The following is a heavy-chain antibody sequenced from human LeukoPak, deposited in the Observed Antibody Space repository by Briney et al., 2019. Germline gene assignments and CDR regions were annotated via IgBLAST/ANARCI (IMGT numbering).Heavy chain of an antibody. J-gene: IGHJ4*02. D-gene: IGHD3-10*01. CDR3: ARSYGSGTYYNYFDY. CDR2: VSGSGST. Sequence: GGSLRLSCAASGFTFSGYAMHWVRQAPTKGLEWVSGVSGSGSTYYTDSVKGRFTISRDNSKSTLYLQMDSLRAEDTAVYYCARSYGSGTYYNYFDYWGQGTLVTVSS. CDR1: GFTFSGYA. V-gene: IGHV3-23*01.